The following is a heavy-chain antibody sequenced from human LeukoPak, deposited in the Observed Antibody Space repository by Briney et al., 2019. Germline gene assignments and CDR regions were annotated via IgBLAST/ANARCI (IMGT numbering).Heavy chain of an antibody. CDR3: ARSIWLGGVYYFDY. J-gene: IGHJ4*02. CDR2: IIPIFGTA. Sequence: ASVKISCKASGGTFSSYAISWVRQAPGQGLEWMGGIIPIFGTANYAQKFQGRVTITTDESTSTAYMELSSLRSEDTAVYYCARSIWLGGVYYFDYWGQGTLVTVSS. V-gene: IGHV1-69*05. CDR1: GGTFSSYA. D-gene: IGHD3-16*01.